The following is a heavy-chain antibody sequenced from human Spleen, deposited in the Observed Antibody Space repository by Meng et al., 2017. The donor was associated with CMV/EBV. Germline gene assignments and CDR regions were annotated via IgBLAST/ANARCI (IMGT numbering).Heavy chain of an antibody. Sequence: GLISSYVISWVRQAPGQGLEWMGGIIPILGTANYAQKFQGRVTIAADKSTSIASMELSSLRYDDTAVYYCANRVGRVYDSNGFFDYWGQGTLVTVSS. CDR1: GLISSYV. J-gene: IGHJ4*02. CDR3: ANRVGRVYDSNGFFDY. CDR2: IIPILGTA. V-gene: IGHV1-69*06. D-gene: IGHD3-22*01.